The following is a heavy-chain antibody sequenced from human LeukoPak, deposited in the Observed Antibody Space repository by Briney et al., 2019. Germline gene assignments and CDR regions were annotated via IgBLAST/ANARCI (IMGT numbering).Heavy chain of an antibody. J-gene: IGHJ6*02. V-gene: IGHV1-69*04. Sequence: SVKVSCKASGGTFSSYAISWVRQAPGQGLEWMGRIIPILGIANYAQKFQGRVTITADKSTSTAYMELSSLRSDDTAVYYSAREKWGIPAVGRNYYYYGMDVWGQGTTVTVSS. D-gene: IGHD6-13*01. CDR3: AREKWGIPAVGRNYYYYGMDV. CDR1: GGTFSSYA. CDR2: IIPILGIA.